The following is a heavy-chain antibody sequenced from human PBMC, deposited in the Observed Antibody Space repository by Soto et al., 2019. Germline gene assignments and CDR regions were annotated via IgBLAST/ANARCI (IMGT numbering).Heavy chain of an antibody. J-gene: IGHJ6*02. V-gene: IGHV3-21*01. CDR3: ARDYNRRNYYYYGMDV. D-gene: IGHD1-20*01. CDR1: GFTFISYS. CDR2: ISSSSSYI. Sequence: TGWSLRLSCAASGFTFISYSMNWCRQAPGKGLEWVSSISSSSSYIYYADSVKGRFTISRDNAKNSLYLQMNSLRAEDTAVYYCARDYNRRNYYYYGMDVWGQGTTVTVSS.